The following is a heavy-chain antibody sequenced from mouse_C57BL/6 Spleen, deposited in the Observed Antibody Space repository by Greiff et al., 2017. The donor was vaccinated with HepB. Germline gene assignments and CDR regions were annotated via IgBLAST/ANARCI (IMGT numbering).Heavy chain of an antibody. Sequence: VKLQQPGTELVKPGASVKLSCKASGYTFTSYWMHWVKQRPGQGLEWIGNINPSNGGTNYNEKFKSKATLTVDKSSSTAYMQLSSLTSEDSAVYYGARRDLRYPYFDYWGQGTTLTVSS. V-gene: IGHV1-53*01. CDR2: INPSNGGT. J-gene: IGHJ2*01. CDR3: ARRDLRYPYFDY. D-gene: IGHD1-1*01. CDR1: GYTFTSYW.